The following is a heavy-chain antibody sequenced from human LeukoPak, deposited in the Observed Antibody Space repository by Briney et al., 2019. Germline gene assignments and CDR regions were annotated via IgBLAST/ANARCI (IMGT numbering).Heavy chain of an antibody. CDR3: ARGPRRITFLGGPLNNVRAC. Sequence: GGSLRLSCAASGFTFSSYSMNWVRQAPGKGLEWVSSISSSSSYIYYADSVKGRFTISRDNAKNSLYLQMNSLRAEDTAVYHWARGPRRITFLGGPLNNVRACGAKGPRVTFPS. CDR1: GFTFSSYS. D-gene: IGHD3-3*01. V-gene: IGHV3-21*01. CDR2: ISSSSSYI. J-gene: IGHJ6*03.